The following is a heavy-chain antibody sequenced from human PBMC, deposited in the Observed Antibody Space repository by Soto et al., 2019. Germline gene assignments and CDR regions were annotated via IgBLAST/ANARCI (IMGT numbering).Heavy chain of an antibody. CDR2: ISCDGSNK. Sequence: GAPRRSCATPGFPYSSHGLHRVHPAPGKGLGWVAVISCDGSNKYYADSVKGRFTISRDNSKNTLYLQMNSLRAEDTAVYYCARDGARDGYNYDYFDYWGQGTLVTVSS. D-gene: IGHD5-12*01. CDR3: ARDGARDGYNYDYFDY. CDR1: GFPYSSHG. V-gene: IGHV3-30-3*01. J-gene: IGHJ4*02.